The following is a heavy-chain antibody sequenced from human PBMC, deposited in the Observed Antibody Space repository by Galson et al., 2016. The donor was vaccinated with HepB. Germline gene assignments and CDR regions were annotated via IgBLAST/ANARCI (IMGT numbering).Heavy chain of an antibody. CDR1: GFSLTTSEMC. CDR3: PRIWRRDVYEYLVFDN. V-gene: IGHV2-70*01. D-gene: IGHD5-24*01. J-gene: IGHJ4*02. Sequence: PALVKPTQTLTLTCTFSGFSLTTSEMCVSWIRQPPGKALEWLALIDWAEDKYYSTSLKTRLTISKDPSKHQVVLTMTNMDPVDTATYYCPRIWRRDVYEYLVFDNWGQGTLVTVSS. CDR2: IDWAEDK.